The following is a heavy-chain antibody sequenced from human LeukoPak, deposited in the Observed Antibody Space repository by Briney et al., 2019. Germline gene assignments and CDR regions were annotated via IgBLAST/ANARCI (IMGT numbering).Heavy chain of an antibody. V-gene: IGHV3-30*02. J-gene: IGHJ6*03. CDR1: GFIFSDYG. CDR3: AKDSFLEWSSYYYYYMDV. Sequence: PGGSLRLSCAASGFIFSDYGMHWVRQAPGKGLEWVAFIRYDGSNKYYADSVKGRFTISRDNSKNTLYLQMNSLRAEDTAVYYCAKDSFLEWSSYYYYYMDVWGKGTTVTVSS. CDR2: IRYDGSNK. D-gene: IGHD3-3*01.